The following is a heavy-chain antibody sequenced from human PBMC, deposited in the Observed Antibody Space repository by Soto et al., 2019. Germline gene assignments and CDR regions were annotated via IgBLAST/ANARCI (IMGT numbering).Heavy chain of an antibody. CDR1: GFTFSNAW. D-gene: IGHD5-12*01. CDR3: IGTYSGSSMRFDY. V-gene: IGHV3-15*01. Sequence: EVQLVESGGGLVKPGGSLRLSCAASGFTFSNAWMTWVGQAPGKGLEWVGRVKSKTDGGTIDYAAHVKDRFTISRDDSKNTLYLQSNSLKTEDTAVYYCIGTYSGSSMRFDYWGQGTLVTVSS. CDR2: VKSKTDGGTI. J-gene: IGHJ4*02.